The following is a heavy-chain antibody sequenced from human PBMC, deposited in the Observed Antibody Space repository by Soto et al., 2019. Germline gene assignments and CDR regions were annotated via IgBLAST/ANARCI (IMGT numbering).Heavy chain of an antibody. CDR2: IWYDGSNK. D-gene: IGHD3-22*01. CDR3: ARSFQPYYYDSSGYNSLIYYYYGMDV. V-gene: IGHV3-33*01. Sequence: PGGSLRLSCAASGFTFSSYGMHWVRQAPGKGLEWVAVIWYDGSNKYYADSVKGRFTISRGNSKNTLYLQMNSLRAEDTAVYYCARSFQPYYYDSSGYNSLIYYYYGMDVWGQGTTVTVSS. CDR1: GFTFSSYG. J-gene: IGHJ6*02.